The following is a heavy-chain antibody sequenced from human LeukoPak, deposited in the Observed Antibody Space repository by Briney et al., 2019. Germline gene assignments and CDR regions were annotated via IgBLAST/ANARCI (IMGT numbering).Heavy chain of an antibody. J-gene: IGHJ4*02. CDR2: ISSSSSTI. CDR1: GFTFIDYS. Sequence: PGGSLRLSCAASGFTFIDYSMNWVRQAPGKGLEWVSYISSSSSTIYYADSVKGRFTISRDNAKNSLYLQMNSLRAEDTAVYYCARDPSRCSGGSCYGLWGQGTLVTVSS. CDR3: ARDPSRCSGGSCYGL. V-gene: IGHV3-48*01. D-gene: IGHD2-15*01.